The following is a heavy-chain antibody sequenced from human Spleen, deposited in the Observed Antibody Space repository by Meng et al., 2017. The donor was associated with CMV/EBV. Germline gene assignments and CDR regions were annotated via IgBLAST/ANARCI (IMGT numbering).Heavy chain of an antibody. V-gene: IGHV1-2*02. D-gene: IGHD2-15*01. J-gene: IGHJ4*02. CDR1: GYTFTAYY. Sequence: ASVKVSCKSSGYTFTAYYIHWVRQAPGQGLEWLGWINPNSGATNYAQKFQGRVTMTSDTSISTAYMELTSLGSDDSAVYFCARDPIPIVDKPALGFLDYWGRERWSPSPQ. CDR2: INPNSGAT. CDR3: ARDPIPIVDKPALGFLDY.